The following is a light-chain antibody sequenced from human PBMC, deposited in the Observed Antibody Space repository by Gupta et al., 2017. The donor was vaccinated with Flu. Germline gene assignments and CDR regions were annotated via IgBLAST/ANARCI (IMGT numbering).Light chain of an antibody. V-gene: IGKV3-15*01. CDR2: SVS. J-gene: IGKJ1*01. CDR1: QSVSGN. CDR3: VQSSDWPSWT. Sequence: LSVSPGERATLSCRASQSVSGNLAWYQQKPGQAPRLLLYSVSTRAAGVPVRFSGSASGAEFTPTISSLQSEDSAMYYCVQSSDWPSWTFGQGTKVEIK.